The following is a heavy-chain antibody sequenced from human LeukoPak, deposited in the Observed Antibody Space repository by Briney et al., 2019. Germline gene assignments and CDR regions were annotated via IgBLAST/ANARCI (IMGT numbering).Heavy chain of an antibody. Sequence: HPGGSLRLSCAASGFTFSSYEMNWVRQAPGKGLEWVSYISSSGSTIYYADSVKGRFTISRDNAKNSLYLQMNSLRAEDTAVYYCARDSNSGSYYMRVVDYWGQGTLVTVSS. V-gene: IGHV3-48*03. CDR3: ARDSNSGSYYMRVVDY. CDR1: GFTFSSYE. D-gene: IGHD1-26*01. CDR2: ISSSGSTI. J-gene: IGHJ4*02.